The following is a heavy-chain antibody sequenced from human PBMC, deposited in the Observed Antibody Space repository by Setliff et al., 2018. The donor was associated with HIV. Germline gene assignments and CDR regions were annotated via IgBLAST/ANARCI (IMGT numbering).Heavy chain of an antibody. CDR2: IFYSGST. D-gene: IGHD7-27*01. J-gene: IGHJ5*01. CDR1: GDSINYKY. Sequence: SETLSLTCTVSGDSINYKYWSWIRQSPGKGLEWIGYIFYSGSTNYNPSLKSRVTIFVDTSRNQFSLRMTSVTAADTALYFCARHGSALTGDGHHPDSWGQGILVTVSS. CDR3: ARHGSALTGDGHHPDS. V-gene: IGHV4-59*08.